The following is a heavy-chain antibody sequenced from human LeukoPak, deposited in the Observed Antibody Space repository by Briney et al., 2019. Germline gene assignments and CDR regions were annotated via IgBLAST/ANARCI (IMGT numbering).Heavy chain of an antibody. CDR1: GHSFTSYW. D-gene: IGHD3-16*02. Sequence: GESLKISCKGSGHSFTSYWIGWVRQMPGKGLEWMGIIYPGDSDTRYSPSFQGQVTISADKSISTAYLQWSSLKASDTAMYYCARTYVWGSYRPYYFDYWGQGTLVTVSS. J-gene: IGHJ4*02. CDR2: IYPGDSDT. CDR3: ARTYVWGSYRPYYFDY. V-gene: IGHV5-51*01.